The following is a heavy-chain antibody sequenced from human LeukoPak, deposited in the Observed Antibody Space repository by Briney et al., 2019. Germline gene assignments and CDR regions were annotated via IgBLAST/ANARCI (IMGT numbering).Heavy chain of an antibody. CDR1: GDSIISSRDY. CDR2: ISYSGTT. D-gene: IGHD4-17*01. Sequence: PSETLSLTCTVSGDSIISSRDYWGWIRQPPGKGLEWIGAISYSGTTYYTPSLKSRVTISVDTSRNQFSLKLSSVTAADTAVYYCARLNEGRDYGGYRKDYWGQRTLVTVSS. V-gene: IGHV4-39*01. J-gene: IGHJ4*02. CDR3: ARLNEGRDYGGYRKDY.